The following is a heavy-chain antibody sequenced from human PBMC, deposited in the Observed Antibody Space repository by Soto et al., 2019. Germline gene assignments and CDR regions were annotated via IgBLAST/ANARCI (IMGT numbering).Heavy chain of an antibody. CDR2: ISPSGVGS. CDR3: TKVSGDSTGAYLTDPLDS. J-gene: IGHJ3*02. V-gene: IGHV3-23*01. CDR1: GFTFIHYA. Sequence: EVPLLESGGGLVQPGGSLRLSCAVSGFTFIHYAMNWVRQAPGKGLEWVSAISPSGVGSYYADSLKGRFIISRDNSKNTLYLQMSILRDEDTAVYYCTKVSGDSTGAYLTDPLDSWGQGTRVTVSS. D-gene: IGHD3-22*01.